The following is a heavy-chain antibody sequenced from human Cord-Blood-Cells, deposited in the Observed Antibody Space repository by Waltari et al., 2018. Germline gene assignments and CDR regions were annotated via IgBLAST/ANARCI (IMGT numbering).Heavy chain of an antibody. Sequence: QVQLVESGGGVVQPGRSLRLSCAASGFTFSSDAMHWVRQAPGKGLEWVAVISYDGSNKYYADSVKGRFTISRDNSKNTLYLQMNSLRAEDTAVYYCARVRDSSGWYYFDYWGQGTLVTVSS. V-gene: IGHV3-30*04. CDR3: ARVRDSSGWYYFDY. CDR2: ISYDGSNK. D-gene: IGHD6-19*01. CDR1: GFTFSSDA. J-gene: IGHJ4*02.